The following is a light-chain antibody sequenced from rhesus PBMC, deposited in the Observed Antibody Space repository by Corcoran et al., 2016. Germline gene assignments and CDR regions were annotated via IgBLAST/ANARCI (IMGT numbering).Light chain of an antibody. CDR2: AAS. Sequence: DIQMTQSPSSLSASVGDRVTITCRASQGISSYLDWYQQKPGKAPKLLIYAASTLESGVPSRFRGSGSGTDFTLTISSLQPEDFATYYCQQHNSYPPTFGGGTKVELK. CDR3: QQHNSYPPT. V-gene: IGKV1-25*01. J-gene: IGKJ4*01. CDR1: QGISSY.